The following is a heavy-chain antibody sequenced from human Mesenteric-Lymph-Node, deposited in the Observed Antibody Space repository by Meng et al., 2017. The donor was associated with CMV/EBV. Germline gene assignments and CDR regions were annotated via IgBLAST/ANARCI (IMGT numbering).Heavy chain of an antibody. CDR2: INSDGSST. V-gene: IGHV3-74*01. Sequence: GESLKISCAASGFTFSSYSMNWVRQAPGKGLEWVSHINSDGSSTTYADSVKGRLTISRDNAKNTLYLQMNSLRVEDTAVYYCARGSRFLEWLLYCSYWGQGTLVTVSS. CDR3: ARGSRFLEWLLYCSY. CDR1: GFTFSSYS. D-gene: IGHD3-3*01. J-gene: IGHJ4*02.